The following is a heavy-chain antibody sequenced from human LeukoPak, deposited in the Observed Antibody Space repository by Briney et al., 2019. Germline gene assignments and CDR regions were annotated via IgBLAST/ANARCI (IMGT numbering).Heavy chain of an antibody. CDR1: GGSISSSNW. CDR2: IYHSGST. V-gene: IGHV4-4*02. D-gene: IGHD3-3*01. CDR3: AAQEADFWSEYYFDY. J-gene: IGHJ4*02. Sequence: SETLSLTCAVSGGSISSSNWWSWVRQPPGKGLEWIGEIYHSGSTNYNPSLKSRVTISVDKSKNQFSLKLSSVTAADTAVYYCAAQEADFWSEYYFDYWGQGTLVTVSS.